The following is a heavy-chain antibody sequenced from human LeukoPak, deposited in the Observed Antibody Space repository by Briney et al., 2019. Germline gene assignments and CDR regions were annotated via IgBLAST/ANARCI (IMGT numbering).Heavy chain of an antibody. J-gene: IGHJ4*02. CDR2: IYYSGST. CDR3: ARQVVAVAGTGYFDY. Sequence: PSETLSLTCTVSGGSIRSSSYYWGWIRQPPGKGLEWIGSIYYSGSTYYNASLKSRRTISVDTSKNQFSLKLNSVTAADAAVYFCARQVVAVAGTGYFDYWGQGTLLTVSS. V-gene: IGHV4-39*01. CDR1: GGSIRSSSYY. D-gene: IGHD6-19*01.